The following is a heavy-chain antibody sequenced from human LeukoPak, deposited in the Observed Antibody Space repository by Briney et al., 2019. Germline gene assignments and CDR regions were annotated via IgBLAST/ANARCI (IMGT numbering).Heavy chain of an antibody. CDR3: ARVSYDIWVMDV. J-gene: IGHJ6*02. CDR2: MIPNSGNT. D-gene: IGHD3-9*01. CDR1: GYTFTSYD. Sequence: ASVKVSCKASGYTFTSYDINWVRQATGQGLEWMGWMIPNSGNTGYAQKFQGRVTMTRNTSTSTAYMELSSLRSEDTAVYYCARVSYDIWVMDVWGQGTTVTVSS. V-gene: IGHV1-8*01.